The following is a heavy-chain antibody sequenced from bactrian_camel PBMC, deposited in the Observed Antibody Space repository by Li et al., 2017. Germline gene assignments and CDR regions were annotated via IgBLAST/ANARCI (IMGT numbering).Heavy chain of an antibody. Sequence: HVQLVESGGGSVQAGGSLTLSCAASTYGYSEEFMGWFRQATGKEREGIATIDPTGSTRYANSVKGRFTISKDNAKYTLYLQMNSLKPEDTATYYCAAADRLGACGQNEYTYWGHGTQVTVS. CDR3: AAADRLGACGQNEYTY. V-gene: IGHV3S53*01. CDR2: IDPTGST. CDR1: TYGYSEEF. J-gene: IGHJ4*01.